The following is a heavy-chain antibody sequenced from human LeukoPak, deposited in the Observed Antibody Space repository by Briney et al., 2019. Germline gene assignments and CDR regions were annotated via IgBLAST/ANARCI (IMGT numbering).Heavy chain of an antibody. V-gene: IGHV3-66*01. CDR3: AREVTTSACGIYFDY. CDR1: GFTVSSNY. D-gene: IGHD2-2*01. Sequence: PGGSLRLSCAASGFTVSSNYMSWVRQAPGKGLEWISVIYSGGTTYYADSVKGRSTISRDNSKNTLYLQMNSLRAEDTAVYYCAREVTTSACGIYFDYWGQGTLVTVSS. CDR2: IYSGGTT. J-gene: IGHJ4*02.